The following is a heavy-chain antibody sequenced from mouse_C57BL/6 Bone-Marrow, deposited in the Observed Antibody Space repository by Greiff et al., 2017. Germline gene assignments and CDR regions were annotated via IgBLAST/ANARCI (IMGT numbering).Heavy chain of an antibody. CDR1: GYTFTSYG. CDR3: ARFGSSHWYFDV. Sequence: QVQLQQSGAELARPGASVKLSCKASGYTFTSYGISWVKQRTGQGLEWIGEIYPRSGNTYYNEKFKGKATLTADKSSSTAYMELRSLTSEDSAVXFCARFGSSHWYFDVWGTGTTVTVSS. CDR2: IYPRSGNT. V-gene: IGHV1-81*01. J-gene: IGHJ1*03. D-gene: IGHD1-1*01.